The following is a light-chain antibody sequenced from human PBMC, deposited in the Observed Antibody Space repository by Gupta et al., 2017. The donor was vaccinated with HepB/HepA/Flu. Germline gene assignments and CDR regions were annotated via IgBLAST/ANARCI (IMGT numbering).Light chain of an antibody. Sequence: EIVLTQSPGTLSLSPGERATLSCRASLSVRSDYLAWYQQKPGQAPRLSIYGASSRATGIPDRFSGSGSGTDFILTINRLEPEDSAVYYCQQYSDSPLTFGGGTKVEI. CDR3: QQYSDSPLT. J-gene: IGKJ4*01. CDR2: GAS. CDR1: LSVRSDY. V-gene: IGKV3-20*01.